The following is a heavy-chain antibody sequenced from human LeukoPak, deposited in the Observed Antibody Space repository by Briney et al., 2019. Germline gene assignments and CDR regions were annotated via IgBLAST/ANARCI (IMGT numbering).Heavy chain of an antibody. CDR3: ARGDHDYGGTRDFNAYYHYFYMDV. CDR1: GFTFSSYS. Sequence: GGSLRLSCAASGFTFSSYSMNWVRQAPGKGLEWVSAINWNGGSTTYADSVKGRFTISRDNANKSLSLQMNSLRAEDTALYYCARGDHDYGGTRDFNAYYHYFYMDVWGKGTTVTVSS. J-gene: IGHJ6*03. D-gene: IGHD4-23*01. V-gene: IGHV3-20*04. CDR2: INWNGGST.